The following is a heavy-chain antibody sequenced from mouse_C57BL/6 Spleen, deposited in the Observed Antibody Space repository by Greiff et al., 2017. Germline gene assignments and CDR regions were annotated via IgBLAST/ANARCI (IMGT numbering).Heavy chain of an antibody. CDR2: IYPGSGNT. D-gene: IGHD3-3*01. J-gene: IGHJ2*01. Sequence: QVQLQQSGAELVRPGASVKLSCKASGYTFTDYYINWVKQRPGQGLEWIARIYPGSGNTYYNEKFKGKATLTAEKSSSTAYMQLSSLTSEDSAVYFCARGGLGQDYWGQGTTLTVSS. V-gene: IGHV1-76*01. CDR1: GYTFTDYY. CDR3: ARGGLGQDY.